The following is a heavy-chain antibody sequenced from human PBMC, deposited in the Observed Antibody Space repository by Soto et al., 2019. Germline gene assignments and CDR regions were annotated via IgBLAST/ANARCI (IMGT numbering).Heavy chain of an antibody. CDR1: GFTFSNYG. J-gene: IGHJ6*02. Sequence: GGSLRLSCAASGFTFSNYGMHWVRQAPGKGLEWVAVISYDGSNRYYADSVKGRFTISRDNSKNTLYLQMNSLRAEDAAVYYCARDLWEYDFWSGYSTTPYGMDVWGQGTTVTVSS. CDR2: ISYDGSNR. CDR3: ARDLWEYDFWSGYSTTPYGMDV. D-gene: IGHD3-3*01. V-gene: IGHV3-30-3*01.